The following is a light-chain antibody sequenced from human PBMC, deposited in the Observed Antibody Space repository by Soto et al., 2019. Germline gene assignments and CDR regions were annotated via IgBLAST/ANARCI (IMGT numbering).Light chain of an antibody. Sequence: DIQMTQSPSTLSASVGDRVSITCRASQSISRQLAWYQQKPGKAPNLLIYQSSNLETGVPSRFTGSGSGTEFTLTISSLQRDDVATYYCLQYQSYGTFGEGTKVEVK. CDR3: LQYQSYGT. CDR2: QSS. J-gene: IGKJ1*01. V-gene: IGKV1-5*03. CDR1: QSISRQ.